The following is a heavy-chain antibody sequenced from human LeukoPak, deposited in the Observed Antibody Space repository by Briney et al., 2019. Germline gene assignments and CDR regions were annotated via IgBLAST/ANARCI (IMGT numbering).Heavy chain of an antibody. Sequence: GGSLRLSCAASGFTFSSYSMNWVRQAPGKGLEWVSYISTSSNTIYYADSVKGRFTISRDNSMDTLYLQMNSLRAEDTAVYYCAKKYHYGSGSYLYYFDYWGQGTLVTVSS. V-gene: IGHV3-48*01. CDR3: AKKYHYGSGSYLYYFDY. D-gene: IGHD3-10*01. CDR1: GFTFSSYS. CDR2: ISTSSNTI. J-gene: IGHJ4*02.